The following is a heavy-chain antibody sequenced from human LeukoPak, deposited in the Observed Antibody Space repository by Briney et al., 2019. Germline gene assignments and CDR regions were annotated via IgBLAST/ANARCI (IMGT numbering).Heavy chain of an antibody. D-gene: IGHD6-13*01. CDR3: ARERIAAAVLDP. CDR1: GYTFTSYA. Sequence: ASVKVSCKASGYTFTSYAMHWVRQAPGQRLEWMGWINAGNGNTKYSQEFQGRVTITRDTSASTAYMELSSLRSEDMAVYYCARERIAAAVLDPWGQGTLVTVSS. J-gene: IGHJ5*02. CDR2: INAGNGNT. V-gene: IGHV1-3*03.